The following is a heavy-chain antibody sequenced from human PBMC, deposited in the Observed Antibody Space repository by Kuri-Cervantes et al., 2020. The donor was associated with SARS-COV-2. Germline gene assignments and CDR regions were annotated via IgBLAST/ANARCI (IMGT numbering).Heavy chain of an antibody. CDR2: ISYDGSNK. CDR1: GFTFSSYG. CDR3: ARDYNWALDY. J-gene: IGHJ4*03. D-gene: IGHD1-20*01. V-gene: IGHV3-30*03. Sequence: LSLTCAASGFTFSSYGMHWVRQAPGKGLEWVAVISYDGSNKNYADSVKGRFTVSVDNAKNSFYLQMNAVRAEDTAVYYCARDYNWALDYWGHGALVTVSS.